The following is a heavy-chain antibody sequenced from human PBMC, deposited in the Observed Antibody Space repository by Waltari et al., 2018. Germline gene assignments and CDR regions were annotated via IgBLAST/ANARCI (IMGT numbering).Heavy chain of an antibody. D-gene: IGHD3-16*01. Sequence: EVQRVEYGGSVVRPGGCLRLSCAASGFAFDDYGRSWVRQAQGKGLEWVSGFNWNGGSTAYADSVKGRFTMSRDNAKNSLHLQMKSLRAEDTALYYCARWLGAYAYSLFDYWGQGTPVTVSS. CDR2: FNWNGGST. V-gene: IGHV3-20*04. CDR3: ARWLGAYAYSLFDY. CDR1: GFAFDDYG. J-gene: IGHJ4*02.